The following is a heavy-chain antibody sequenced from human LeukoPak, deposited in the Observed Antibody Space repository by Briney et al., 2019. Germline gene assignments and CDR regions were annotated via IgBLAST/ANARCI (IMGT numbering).Heavy chain of an antibody. J-gene: IGHJ4*02. CDR2: ISAYNGNT. CDR1: GYTFTSYG. Sequence: GASVKVSCKASGYTFTSYGISWVRQAPGQGLEWMVWISAYNGNTNYAQKLQGRVTMITDTSTSTAYMELRSLRSDDTAVYYCAREYCGSTSCYRTGDDFDYWGQGTLVTVSS. D-gene: IGHD2-2*02. V-gene: IGHV1-18*01. CDR3: AREYCGSTSCYRTGDDFDY.